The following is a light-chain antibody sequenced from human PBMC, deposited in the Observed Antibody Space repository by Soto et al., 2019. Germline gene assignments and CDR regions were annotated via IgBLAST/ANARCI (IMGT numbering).Light chain of an antibody. J-gene: IGLJ1*01. CDR1: KXDIGVYDF. CDR2: EVV. Sequence: QSVLTQPPSASGSPGQSVTISCTGTKXDIGVYDFVSWYQHHPGKAPRLIIYEVVQRPSGVPDRFSGSESGNTASLTVSGLQAADEADYFCKSYAGSNTYVFGSGTKVTV. V-gene: IGLV2-8*01. CDR3: KSYAGSNTYV.